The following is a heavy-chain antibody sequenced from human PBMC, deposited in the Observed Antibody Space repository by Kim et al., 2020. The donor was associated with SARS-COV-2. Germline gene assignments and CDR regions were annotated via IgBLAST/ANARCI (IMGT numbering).Heavy chain of an antibody. V-gene: IGHV4-39*01. CDR3: ARLGIVAYYFDY. J-gene: IGHJ4*02. D-gene: IGHD2-15*01. Sequence: YYNPSLKSRVTISVDTSKNQFSLKLSSVTAADTAVYYCARLGIVAYYFDYWGQGTLVTVSS.